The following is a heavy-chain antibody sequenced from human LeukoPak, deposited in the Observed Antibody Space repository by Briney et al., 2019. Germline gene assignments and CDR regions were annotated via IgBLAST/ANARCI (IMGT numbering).Heavy chain of an antibody. Sequence: GESLRLSCAASGFTFSSYSMNWVRQAPGKGLEWVSYISSSSSTIYYADSVKGRFTISRDNAKNSLYLQMNSLRAEDTAVYYCAGGSSTVPFDYWGQGTLVTVSS. CDR2: ISSSSSTI. D-gene: IGHD4-17*01. V-gene: IGHV3-48*01. CDR3: AGGSSTVPFDY. CDR1: GFTFSSYS. J-gene: IGHJ4*02.